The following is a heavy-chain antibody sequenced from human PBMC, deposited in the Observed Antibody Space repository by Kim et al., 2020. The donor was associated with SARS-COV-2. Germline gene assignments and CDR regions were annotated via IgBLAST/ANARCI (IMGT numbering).Heavy chain of an antibody. V-gene: IGHV4-59*08. CDR1: GGSISSYY. J-gene: IGHJ6*02. CDR3: AGLSLLWFESSYGMDV. Sequence: SETLSLTCTVSGGSISSYYWSWIRQPPGKGLEWIGYIYYSGSTNYNLSLKSRVTISVDTSKNQFSLKLSYVTAADTAVYYCAGLSLLWFESSYGMDVWGQGTTVPRSS. CDR2: IYYSGST. D-gene: IGHD3-10*01.